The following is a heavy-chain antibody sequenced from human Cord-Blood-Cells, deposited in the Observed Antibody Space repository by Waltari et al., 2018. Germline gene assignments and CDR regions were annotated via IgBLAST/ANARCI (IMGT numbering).Heavy chain of an antibody. D-gene: IGHD2-2*01. Sequence: QVQLVQSGAEVKKPGSSVKVSCKTSGGTFSSYTISWVRQAPGQGLEWLGRIIPFLGIANYAQKFQDRVTITADKSTSTAYMELSSLRSEDTAVYYCARESYCSSTSCYGGYYYYGMDVWGQGTTVTVSS. V-gene: IGHV1-69*08. CDR3: ARESYCSSTSCYGGYYYYGMDV. CDR1: GGTFSSYT. CDR2: IIPFLGIA. J-gene: IGHJ6*02.